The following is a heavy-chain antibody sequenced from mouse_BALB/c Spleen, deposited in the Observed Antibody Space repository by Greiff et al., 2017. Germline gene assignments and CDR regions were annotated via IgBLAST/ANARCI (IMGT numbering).Heavy chain of an antibody. J-gene: IGHJ2*01. CDR2: ISSGSSTI. Sequence: EVKLVESGGGLVQPGGSRKLSCAASGFTFSSFGMHWVRQAPEKGLEWVAYISSGSSTIYYADTVKGRFTISRDNPKNTLFLQMTSLRSEDTAMYYCARGSLYYFDDWGQGTTLTVSS. V-gene: IGHV5-17*02. CDR3: ARGSLYYFDD. D-gene: IGHD6-1*01. CDR1: GFTFSSFG.